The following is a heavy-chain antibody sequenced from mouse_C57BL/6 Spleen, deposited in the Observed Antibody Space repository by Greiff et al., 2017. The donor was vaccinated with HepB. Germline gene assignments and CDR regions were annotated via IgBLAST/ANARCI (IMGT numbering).Heavy chain of an antibody. D-gene: IGHD1-1*01. J-gene: IGHJ4*01. CDR2: IDPSDSYT. CDR3: ARETVPDGSSSYYAMDY. CDR1: GYTFTSYW. Sequence: QVQLQQPGAELVRPGTSVKLSCKASGYTFTSYWMHWVKQRPGQGLEWIGVIDPSDSYTNYNQKFKGKATLTVDTSSSTAYMQLSSLTSEDSAVYYCARETVPDGSSSYYAMDYWGQGTSVTVSS. V-gene: IGHV1-59*01.